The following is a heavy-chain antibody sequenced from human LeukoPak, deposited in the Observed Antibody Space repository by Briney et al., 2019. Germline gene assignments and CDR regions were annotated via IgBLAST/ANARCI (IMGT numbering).Heavy chain of an antibody. J-gene: IGHJ4*02. CDR2: ISWNSGSI. CDR3: AKGVREYSSSSLDY. D-gene: IGHD6-13*01. Sequence: GGSLRLSCAASGFTFDDYAMHWVRQAPGKGLEWVSGISWNSGSIGYADSVKGRFTISRDNAKNSLYLQMNSLRAEDTAVYYCAKGVREYSSSSLDYWGQGTLVTVSS. V-gene: IGHV3-9*01. CDR1: GFTFDDYA.